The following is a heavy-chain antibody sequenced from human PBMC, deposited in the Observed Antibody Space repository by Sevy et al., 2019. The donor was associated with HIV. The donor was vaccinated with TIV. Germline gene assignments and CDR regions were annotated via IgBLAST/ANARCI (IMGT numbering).Heavy chain of an antibody. V-gene: IGHV3-43*01. CDR1: GFTFDDYT. CDR3: AKDGSRLRFLEWSEYYYYGMDV. J-gene: IGHJ6*02. Sequence: GGSLRLSCAASGFTFDDYTMHWVRQAPGKGLEWVSLISWDGGSTYYADSVKGRFTISGDKSKNSLYLQMNSLRTEDTALYYCAKDGSRLRFLEWSEYYYYGMDVWGQGTTVTVSS. D-gene: IGHD3-3*01. CDR2: ISWDGGST.